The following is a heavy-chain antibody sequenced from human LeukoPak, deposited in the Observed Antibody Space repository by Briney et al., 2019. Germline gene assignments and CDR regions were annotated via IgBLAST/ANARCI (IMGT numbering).Heavy chain of an antibody. CDR3: ARAQPYSSGWYDAFDI. Sequence: SETLSLTCSVSGGSISNYYWSWIRQPPGKGLEWIGYIFSRGSSNYSPSLKSRVTISVDTSKNQFSLKLSSVTAADTAVYYCARAQPYSSGWYDAFDIWGQGTMVTVSS. CDR1: GGSISNYY. D-gene: IGHD6-19*01. J-gene: IGHJ3*02. V-gene: IGHV4-59*01. CDR2: IFSRGSS.